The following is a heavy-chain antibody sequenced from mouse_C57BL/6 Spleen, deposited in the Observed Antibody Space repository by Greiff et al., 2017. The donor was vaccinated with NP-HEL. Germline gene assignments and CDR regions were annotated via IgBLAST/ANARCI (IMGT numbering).Heavy chain of an antibody. CDR3: AIPVDYGSSSNAMDY. D-gene: IGHD1-1*01. Sequence: VQLQQPGAELVKPGASVKVSCKASGYTFTSYWMHWVKQRPGQGLEWIGRIHPSDSDTNYNQKFKGKATLTVDKSSSTAYMQLSSLTSEDSAVYYWAIPVDYGSSSNAMDYWGQGTSVTVAS. CDR1: GYTFTSYW. CDR2: IHPSDSDT. J-gene: IGHJ4*01. V-gene: IGHV1-74*01.